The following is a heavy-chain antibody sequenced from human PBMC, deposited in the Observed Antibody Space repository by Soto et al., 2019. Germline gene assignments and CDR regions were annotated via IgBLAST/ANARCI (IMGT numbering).Heavy chain of an antibody. J-gene: IGHJ4*02. Sequence: GGSLRLSCAASGFTFSSYGMHWVRQAPGKGLEWVAVIWYDGSNKYYADSVKGRFTISRDNSKNTLYLQMNSLRAEDTAVYYCARDQALTTVTPTYYFDYWGQGTLVTVSS. D-gene: IGHD4-17*01. CDR1: GFTFSSYG. CDR2: IWYDGSNK. CDR3: ARDQALTTVTPTYYFDY. V-gene: IGHV3-33*01.